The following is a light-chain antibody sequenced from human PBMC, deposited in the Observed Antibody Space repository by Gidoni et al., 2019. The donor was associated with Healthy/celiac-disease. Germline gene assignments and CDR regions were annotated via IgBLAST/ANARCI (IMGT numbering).Light chain of an antibody. V-gene: IGKV2-28*01. CDR2: LVS. CDR1: QSLLHSNGYNY. J-gene: IGKJ4*01. Sequence: DIVMTQSPLSLPVTPGEPASISCRSSQSLLHSNGYNYLDWYLQKPGKSPQLLIYLVSNRASGVPDRFSGSGSGTDFTLKISRVEAEDVGVYYCMQALQTPLTFGGGTKVEIK. CDR3: MQALQTPLT.